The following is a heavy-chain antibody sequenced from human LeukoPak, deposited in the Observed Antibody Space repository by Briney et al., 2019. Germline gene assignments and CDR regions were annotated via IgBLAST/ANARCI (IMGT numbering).Heavy chain of an antibody. CDR3: ASHHRITMVRGVMNAFDI. D-gene: IGHD3-10*01. Sequence: GASMKVSCKASGYTFTSYYMHWVRQAPGQGLEWMGGIIPIFGTANYAQKFQGRVTITADESTSTAYMELSSLRSEDTAVYYCASHHRITMVRGVMNAFDIWGQGTMVTVSS. CDR2: IIPIFGTA. J-gene: IGHJ3*02. CDR1: GYTFTSYY. V-gene: IGHV1-69*13.